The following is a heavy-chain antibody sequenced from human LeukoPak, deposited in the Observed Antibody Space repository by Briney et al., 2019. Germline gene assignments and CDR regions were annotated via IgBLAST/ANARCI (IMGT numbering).Heavy chain of an antibody. CDR2: IRQDGSEK. CDR1: GFSFSSYW. Sequence: GGSLRLSCVASGFSFSSYWMNLVRQAPGKGLEWVANIRQDGSEKYYVDSVKGRFTISRDNAKNSLSLQMNSLRAEDTAMYYCARIKYNSNWWEAFDIWGQGTMVTVSS. V-gene: IGHV3-7*04. CDR3: ARIKYNSNWWEAFDI. D-gene: IGHD6-13*01. J-gene: IGHJ3*02.